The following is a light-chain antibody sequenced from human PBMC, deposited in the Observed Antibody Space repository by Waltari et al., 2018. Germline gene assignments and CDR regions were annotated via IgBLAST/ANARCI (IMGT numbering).Light chain of an antibody. V-gene: IGKV3-20*01. Sequence: EIVLTQSPGTLSLSPGERATLSCRASQSGSSNYLVWYQQKPGQAPRLLIYGASSRATGIPDKFSGSGSGTDFTLTINRLEPEDFAVYYCQQYGRSPLTFGGGTKVEIK. CDR2: GAS. CDR1: QSGSSNY. J-gene: IGKJ4*01. CDR3: QQYGRSPLT.